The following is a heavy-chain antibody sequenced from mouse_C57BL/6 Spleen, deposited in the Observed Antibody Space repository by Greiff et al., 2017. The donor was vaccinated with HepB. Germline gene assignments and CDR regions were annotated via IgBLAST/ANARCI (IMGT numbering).Heavy chain of an antibody. CDR1: GFNIKNTY. CDR2: IDPANGNT. J-gene: IGHJ3*01. V-gene: IGHV14-3*01. CDR3: AIGIYYYGSSYGPGFAY. Sequence: EVQLQQSVAELVRPGASVKLSCTASGFNIKNTYMHWVKQRPEQGLEWIGRIDPANGNTKYAPKFQGKATITADTSSNTAYLQLSSLTSEDTAIYYCAIGIYYYGSSYGPGFAYWGQGTLVTVSA. D-gene: IGHD1-1*01.